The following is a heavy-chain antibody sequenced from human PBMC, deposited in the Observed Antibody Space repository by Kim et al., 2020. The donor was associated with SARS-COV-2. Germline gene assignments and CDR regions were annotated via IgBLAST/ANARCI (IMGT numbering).Heavy chain of an antibody. J-gene: IGHJ5*02. CDR3: ASLFRFAWFDP. D-gene: IGHD3-10*01. V-gene: IGHV4-39*01. CDR2: IYYSGST. CDR1: GGSIRSNDYY. Sequence: SETLSLTCTVSGGSIRSNDYYWGWIRQPPGMGLEWIGTIYYSGSTYYNPSLKSRVTISVDMSTNQFSLKLSSVTAADTSVYYCASLFRFAWFDPWGQGT.